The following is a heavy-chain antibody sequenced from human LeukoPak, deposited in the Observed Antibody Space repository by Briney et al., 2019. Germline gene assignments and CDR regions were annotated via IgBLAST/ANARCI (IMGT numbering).Heavy chain of an antibody. D-gene: IGHD2-2*01. J-gene: IGHJ4*02. Sequence: SQTLSLTCTVSGGSISSGGYYWSWIRQHPGKGLEWIGYIYYSGSTYYNPSLKSRVTISVDTSKNQFSLKLSSVTAADTAVYYCAREVVPAAMLDYWGQGTLVTVSS. CDR3: AREVVPAAMLDY. CDR2: IYYSGST. CDR1: GGSISSGGYY. V-gene: IGHV4-31*03.